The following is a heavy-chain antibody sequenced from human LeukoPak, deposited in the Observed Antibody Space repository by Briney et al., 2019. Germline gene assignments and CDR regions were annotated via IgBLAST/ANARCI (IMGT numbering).Heavy chain of an antibody. D-gene: IGHD3-9*01. CDR2: IIPIFGTA. Sequence: SVKVSCKASGGTFSSYAISWVRQAPGQGIEWLGGIIPIFGTANYAQKFQGRVTITADKSTSTAYMELSSLRSEDTAVYYCARGGDYDILTGSLNYYYYYGMDVWGKGTTVTVSS. CDR3: ARGGDYDILTGSLNYYYYYGMDV. J-gene: IGHJ6*04. CDR1: GGTFSSYA. V-gene: IGHV1-69*06.